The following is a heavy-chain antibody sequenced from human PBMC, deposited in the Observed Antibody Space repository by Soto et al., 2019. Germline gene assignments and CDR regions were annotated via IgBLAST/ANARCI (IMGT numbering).Heavy chain of an antibody. D-gene: IGHD6-13*01. Sequence: QVQLQESGPGLVKPLQTLSLTCTVSGGSISSGDYYWSWIRQPPGKGLEWIGYIYYSGSTYYNPSLKSRVTISVDTSKNQFSLKLSSVTAADTAVYYCAREREAAAGTSWNNWFDPWGQGTLVTVSS. CDR1: GGSISSGDYY. V-gene: IGHV4-30-4*01. J-gene: IGHJ5*02. CDR2: IYYSGST. CDR3: AREREAAAGTSWNNWFDP.